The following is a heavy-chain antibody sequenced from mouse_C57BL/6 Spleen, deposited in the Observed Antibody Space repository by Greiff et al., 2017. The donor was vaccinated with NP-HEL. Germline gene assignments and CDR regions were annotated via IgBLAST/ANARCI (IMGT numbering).Heavy chain of an antibody. V-gene: IGHV1-80*01. J-gene: IGHJ1*03. Sequence: ESGAELVKPGASVKISCKASGYAFSSYWMNWVKQRPGKGLEWIGQIYPGDGDTNYNGKFKGKATLTADKSSSTAYMQLSSLTSEDSAVYFCARSRGYWYFDVWGTGTTVTVSS. CDR1: GYAFSSYW. CDR3: ARSRGYWYFDV. CDR2: IYPGDGDT.